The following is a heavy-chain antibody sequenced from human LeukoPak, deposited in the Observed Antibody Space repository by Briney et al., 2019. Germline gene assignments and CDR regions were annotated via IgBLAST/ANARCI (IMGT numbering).Heavy chain of an antibody. J-gene: IGHJ5*02. D-gene: IGHD6-13*01. V-gene: IGHV4-30-4*07. CDR1: GDSISSGGYS. Sequence: SETLSLTCAVSGDSISSGGYSWSWIRQTPGKGLEWIAYIHDSGSTYNNPSLKSRLSISIDTSKNQFSLKLNSVTAADTALYYCARVVAAAGNNWFDPWGQGTLVTVSS. CDR3: ARVVAAAGNNWFDP. CDR2: IHDSGST.